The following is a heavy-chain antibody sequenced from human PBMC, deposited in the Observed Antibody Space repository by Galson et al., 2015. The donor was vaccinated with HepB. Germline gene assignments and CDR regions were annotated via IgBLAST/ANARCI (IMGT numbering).Heavy chain of an antibody. Sequence: SLRLSCAASGFTFSSYSMNWVRQAPGKGLEWVSSISSSSSYIYYADSVKGRFTISRDNAKNSLYLQMNSLRAEDTAVYYCARVHYDFWSGYTAYGMDVWGQGTTVTVSS. CDR3: ARVHYDFWSGYTAYGMDV. D-gene: IGHD3-3*01. V-gene: IGHV3-21*01. CDR2: ISSSSSYI. CDR1: GFTFSSYS. J-gene: IGHJ6*02.